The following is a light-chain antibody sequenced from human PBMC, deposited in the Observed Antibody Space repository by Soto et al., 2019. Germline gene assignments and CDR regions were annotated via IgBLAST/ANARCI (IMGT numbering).Light chain of an antibody. V-gene: IGKV3-11*01. J-gene: IGKJ2*01. CDR2: GAS. Sequence: EIVLTQSPATLSLSPGERATLSCRASRSVGNNLAWYQQIPGQAPRVLIYGASTRAPGIPDRFSGSGSGTDFTLTISRLEPEDFAVYYCQQFGNSRYIFGPGTKVEIK. CDR3: QQFGNSRYI. CDR1: RSVGNN.